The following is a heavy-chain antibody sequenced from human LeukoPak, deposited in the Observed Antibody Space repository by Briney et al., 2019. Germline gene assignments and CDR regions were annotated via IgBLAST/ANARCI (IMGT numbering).Heavy chain of an antibody. CDR1: GYTFSGYN. V-gene: IGHV1-2*06. D-gene: IGHD1-7*01. CDR2: INPNSGGA. CDR3: ARGGNYAFDP. Sequence: ASVKVSCKASGYTFSGYNVHWVRQAPRQGLEWMGRINPNSGGANYAQNFQGRVTLTRDTSITTVYMELSRLTSDDTAVYYCARGGNYAFDPWGQGTLVTVSS. J-gene: IGHJ5*02.